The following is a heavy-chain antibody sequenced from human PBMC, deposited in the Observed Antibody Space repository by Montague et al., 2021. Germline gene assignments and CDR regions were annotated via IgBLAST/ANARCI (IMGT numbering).Heavy chain of an antibody. Sequence: SPRLSCAASGFAFNMYWMHWVRQAPGKGLVWVSRIHGDGGATYSADFVRGRFTISRDNAKNTLYLQMNSLEAEDTAIYYCVRSCSVTNCYAGDAFDVWGHGTMVTVSS. CDR1: GFAFNMYW. D-gene: IGHD3-16*01. CDR2: IHGDGGAT. CDR3: VRSCSVTNCYAGDAFDV. J-gene: IGHJ3*01. V-gene: IGHV3-74*01.